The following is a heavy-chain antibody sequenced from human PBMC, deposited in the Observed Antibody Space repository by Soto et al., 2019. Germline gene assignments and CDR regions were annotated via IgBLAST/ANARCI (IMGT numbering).Heavy chain of an antibody. Sequence: QVHLVQSGAAVKRPGASVKVSCKGSGYTFTTYGITWVRQAPGQGLEWVGWISAHNGNTNYAQKLQGRVTVTRDTSTSTAYMELRSLRSDDTAVYYCARGRYGDYWGQGALVTVSS. V-gene: IGHV1-18*01. CDR3: ARGRYGDY. D-gene: IGHD1-1*01. CDR1: GYTFTTYG. J-gene: IGHJ4*02. CDR2: ISAHNGNT.